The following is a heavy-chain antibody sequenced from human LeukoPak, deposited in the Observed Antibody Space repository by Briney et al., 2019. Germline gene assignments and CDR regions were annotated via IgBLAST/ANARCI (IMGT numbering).Heavy chain of an antibody. Sequence: GGPQSLLCAACGYPLSIYSMIWVRQAPGKGLEWVTSISRGHDFIFYADSLKGRFTISRDNAKDSLYLHMNSLRADVTDVYYCATGTFATRAYSQETFDICGQGKMVSVSS. D-gene: IGHD2-15*01. CDR3: ATGTFATRAYSQETFDI. CDR1: GYPLSIYS. J-gene: IGHJ3*02. V-gene: IGHV3-21*01. CDR2: ISRGHDFI.